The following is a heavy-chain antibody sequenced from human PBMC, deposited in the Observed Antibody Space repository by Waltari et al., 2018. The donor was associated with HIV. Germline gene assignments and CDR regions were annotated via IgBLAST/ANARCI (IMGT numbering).Heavy chain of an antibody. CDR3: VRERNTIKTTSYYFDY. CDR1: GFTVITNY. J-gene: IGHJ4*02. Sequence: DVQLVESGGGLVQPGGSLRLSCAASGFTVITNYVGWVLQAPGKGRGVVSLTTHLGATIYADSVRARFTISRDTSMNTVQLQMDSLRAGDTAVYYCVRERNTIKTTSYYFDYWGQGTLVTVSS. D-gene: IGHD1-1*01. V-gene: IGHV3-66*01. CDR2: TTHLGAT.